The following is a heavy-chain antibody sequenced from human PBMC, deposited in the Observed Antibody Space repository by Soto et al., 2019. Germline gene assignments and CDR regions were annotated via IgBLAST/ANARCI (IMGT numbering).Heavy chain of an antibody. Sequence: SVKVSCKASGGTFSSYTISWVRQAPGQGLEWMGRIIPILGIANYAQRFQGRVTITADKSTSTAYMELSSLRSEDTAVYYCARDHGIHPYYFYYWGQGTLVTVSS. CDR1: GGTFSSYT. V-gene: IGHV1-69*04. CDR3: ARDHGIHPYYFYY. CDR2: IIPILGIA. J-gene: IGHJ4*02.